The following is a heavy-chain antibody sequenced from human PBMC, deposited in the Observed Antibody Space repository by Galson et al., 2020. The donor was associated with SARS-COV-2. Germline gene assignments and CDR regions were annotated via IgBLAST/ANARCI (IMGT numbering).Heavy chain of an antibody. J-gene: IGHJ3*02. CDR1: GTTISSGSYS. CDR3: ASLHYGEYAPEAFDI. V-gene: IGHV4-30-2*01. Sequence: SETLSLTCAVSGTTISSGSYSWNWLRPPPGKGLEWIGYTSHSGGTYYNPSLKSRVTISGDRSKNQFSLRLSSVTAADTAVYYCASLHYGEYAPEAFDIWGPGTRVTVAS. D-gene: IGHD4-17*01. CDR2: TSHSGGT.